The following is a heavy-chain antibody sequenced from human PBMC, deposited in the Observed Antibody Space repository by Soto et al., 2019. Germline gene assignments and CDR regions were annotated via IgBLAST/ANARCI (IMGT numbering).Heavy chain of an antibody. J-gene: IGHJ4*02. Sequence: PSETLSLTCAVPGYSIHTYNLWACIRQPPGKGLEWIGYIYYTGTTYYNLSLKSRVTMSVDTARDQFSLKVYSVTAADTAVYYCARTSGFKTGHLDYWSQGTLVTVYS. CDR2: IYYTGTT. CDR3: ARTSGFKTGHLDY. V-gene: IGHV4-28*01. CDR1: GYSIHTYNL. D-gene: IGHD3-9*01.